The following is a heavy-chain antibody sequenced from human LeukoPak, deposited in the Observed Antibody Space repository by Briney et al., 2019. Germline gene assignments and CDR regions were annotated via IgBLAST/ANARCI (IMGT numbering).Heavy chain of an antibody. CDR3: ARAPRGGVRGVITY. CDR2: INAGNGNT. V-gene: IGHV1-3*01. Sequence: GASVKVSCKASGYTFTSYAMHWVRQAPGQRLEWMGWINAGNGNTKYSQKFQGRVTITRDTSASTAYMELSSLRSDDTAVYYCARAPRGGVRGVITYWGQGTLVTVSS. J-gene: IGHJ4*02. CDR1: GYTFTSYA. D-gene: IGHD3-10*01.